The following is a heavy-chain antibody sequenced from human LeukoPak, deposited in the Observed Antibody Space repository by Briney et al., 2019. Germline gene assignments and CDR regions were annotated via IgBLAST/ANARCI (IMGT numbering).Heavy chain of an antibody. CDR2: ISYDGSNK. Sequence: PGGSLRLSCAASGFTFSSYAMHWVRQAPGKGLEWVAVISYDGSNKYYADSVKGRFTISRDNSKNTLYLQMNSLRAEDTAVYYCARDSAFDIWGQGTTVTVSS. CDR3: ARDSAFDI. J-gene: IGHJ3*02. CDR1: GFTFSSYA. V-gene: IGHV3-30*01.